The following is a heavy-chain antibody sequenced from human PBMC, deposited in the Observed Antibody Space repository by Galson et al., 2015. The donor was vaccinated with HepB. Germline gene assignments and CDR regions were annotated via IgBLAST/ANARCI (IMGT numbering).Heavy chain of an antibody. CDR1: GFPFSRYT. CDR3: ARDWGYSYGYGFDY. D-gene: IGHD5-18*01. V-gene: IGHV3-21*01. J-gene: IGHJ4*02. Sequence: SLRLSCAGSGFPFSRYTMDWVRQAPGKGLEWISSVSTLSNHIFYADSVRGRFTISRDNAKDSLFLQMNSLRAEDTAVYYCARDWGYSYGYGFDYWGQGILVAVSS. CDR2: VSTLSNHI.